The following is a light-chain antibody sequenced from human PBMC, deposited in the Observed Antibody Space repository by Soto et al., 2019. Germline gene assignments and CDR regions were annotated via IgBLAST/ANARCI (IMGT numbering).Light chain of an antibody. CDR2: DAS. CDR1: QSISNW. Sequence: DIQITQSPSSLAAYVRERVTITCRSSQSISNWLAWYQQKPGKAPKLLIYDASSLESGVPSRFSGSGSGTDFTLTISSLQPEDFATYYCQQSYSLVSITFGQGTLLEI. V-gene: IGKV1-39*01. CDR3: QQSYSLVSIT. J-gene: IGKJ5*01.